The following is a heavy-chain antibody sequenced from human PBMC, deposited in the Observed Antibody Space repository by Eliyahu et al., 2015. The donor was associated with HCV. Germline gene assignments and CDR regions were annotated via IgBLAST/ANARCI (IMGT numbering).Heavy chain of an antibody. CDR3: AKEIKMQGRWLVLADY. CDR2: VYLSGTT. Sequence: QVQLQESGPGLVKPSQTLSLTCTVSGXSISSSFYNYWTWIRQPAGKGLEWIGRVYLSGTTNYNPSLKSRVTISLDTSKNQFSLKLTSVSAADSAVYYCAKEIKMQGRWLVLADYWGQGTHVTVSS. J-gene: IGHJ4*02. CDR1: GXSISSSFYNY. D-gene: IGHD6-19*01. V-gene: IGHV4-61*02.